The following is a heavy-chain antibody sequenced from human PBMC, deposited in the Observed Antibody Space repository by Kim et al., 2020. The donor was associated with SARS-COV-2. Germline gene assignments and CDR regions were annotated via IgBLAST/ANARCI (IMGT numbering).Heavy chain of an antibody. CDR3: ARDVHGGVFDI. D-gene: IGHD2-8*02. CDR2: IDQDGTEK. V-gene: IGHV3-7*03. CDR1: GFTFTTYW. Sequence: GGSLRLSCAASGFTFTTYWMNCVRQAPGKGLEWVANIDQDGTEKYYVDSVKGRFIISRDNAKNSLFLQMNSLRAEDMAVYYCARDVHGGVFDIWGQGSMV. J-gene: IGHJ3*02.